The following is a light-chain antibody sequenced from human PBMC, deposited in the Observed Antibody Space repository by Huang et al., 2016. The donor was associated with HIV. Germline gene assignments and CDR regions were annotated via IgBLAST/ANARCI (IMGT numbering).Light chain of an antibody. CDR1: QSVLYSSNNRNY. Sequence: DIVMAQSPDSLAVSLGERATINCKSSQSVLYSSNNRNYLAWYQQKPGQPPKLLIYWASTRDSGVPDRFSGSGSGTDFTLAISSLQAEDVANYYCQQYYSTPLTFGGGTKVEIK. CDR2: WAS. J-gene: IGKJ4*01. V-gene: IGKV4-1*01. CDR3: QQYYSTPLT.